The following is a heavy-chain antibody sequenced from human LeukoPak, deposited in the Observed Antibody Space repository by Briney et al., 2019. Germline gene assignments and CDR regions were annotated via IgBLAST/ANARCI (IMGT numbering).Heavy chain of an antibody. V-gene: IGHV4-30-2*01. CDR2: IYHSGST. Sequence: SQTLSLTCAVSGGSISSGGYSWRWIRQPPGKGLEWIGYIYHSGSTYYNPSLKSRVTISVDRSKNQFSLKLSSVTAADTAVYYCARRIVVKNWFDPWGQGTLVTVSS. CDR1: GGSISSGGYS. J-gene: IGHJ5*02. CDR3: ARRIVVKNWFDP. D-gene: IGHD2-21*01.